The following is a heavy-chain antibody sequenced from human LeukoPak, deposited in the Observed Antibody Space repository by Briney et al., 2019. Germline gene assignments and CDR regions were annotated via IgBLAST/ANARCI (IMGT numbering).Heavy chain of an antibody. Sequence: SETLSLTCTVSGGSISSYYWSWIRQPPGKGLEWIGYIYYSGSTNYNPSLKSRVTISVDTSKNQFSLKLSSVTAADTAVYYCARDGRANYYYGMDVWGQGTTVTVSS. CDR1: GGSISSYY. CDR2: IYYSGST. J-gene: IGHJ6*02. V-gene: IGHV4-59*01. CDR3: ARDGRANYYYGMDV.